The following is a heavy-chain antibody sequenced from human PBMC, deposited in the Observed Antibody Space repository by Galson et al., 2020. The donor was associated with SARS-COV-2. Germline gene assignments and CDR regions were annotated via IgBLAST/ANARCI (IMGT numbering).Heavy chain of an antibody. V-gene: IGHV3-53*01. J-gene: IGHJ6*02. CDR2: IYSGGST. CDR1: GFTVSSNY. CDR3: ARGGPPDYYYYGMDV. Sequence: GGSLRLSCAASGFTVSSNYMSWVRQAPGKKLEWVSVIYSGGSTYHADSAKGRFTISRDNSKNTLYLQMNSLRAEDTAVYYCARGGPPDYYYYGMDVWGQGTTVTVSS.